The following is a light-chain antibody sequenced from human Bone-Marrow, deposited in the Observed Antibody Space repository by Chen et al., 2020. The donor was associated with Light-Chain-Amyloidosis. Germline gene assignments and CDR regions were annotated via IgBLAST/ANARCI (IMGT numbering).Light chain of an antibody. CDR2: DDS. CDR1: NIGSTS. Sequence: SYVLTPPSPVSVAPGQTATIACGGNNIGSTSVHWYQQPPGQAPPLVVYDDSARPSGIPERLSGSNSGNTATLTISRVEAGDEADYYCQVWDRSSDRPVFGGGTKLTVL. V-gene: IGLV3-21*02. J-gene: IGLJ3*02. CDR3: QVWDRSSDRPV.